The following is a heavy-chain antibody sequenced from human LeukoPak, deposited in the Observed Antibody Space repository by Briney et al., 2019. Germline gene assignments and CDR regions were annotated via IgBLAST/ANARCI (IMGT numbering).Heavy chain of an antibody. Sequence: ASVKVSCKASGYTFTGYYMHWVRQAPGQGLEWMGWINPNSGGTNYAQKFQGRVTMTRDTSISTAYMELSRLRSDDTAVYYCARAVGDYGDYYFDYWGQGTLVTVSS. D-gene: IGHD4-17*01. CDR3: ARAVGDYGDYYFDY. CDR2: INPNSGGT. V-gene: IGHV1-2*02. CDR1: GYTFTGYY. J-gene: IGHJ4*02.